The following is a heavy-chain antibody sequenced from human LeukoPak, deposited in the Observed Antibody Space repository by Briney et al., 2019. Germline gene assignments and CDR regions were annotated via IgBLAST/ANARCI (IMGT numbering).Heavy chain of an antibody. D-gene: IGHD3-10*01. CDR1: GFTFSSYT. V-gene: IGHV3-30-3*01. CDR2: ISYDGNNK. J-gene: IGHJ6*02. Sequence: GRSLRLSCAASGFTFSSYTIHWVRQAPGKGLEWVAVISYDGNNKYYANSVKGRFTISRDNSKNTLYLQMNSLRAEDTAVYYCAREPYYYSSGSTYYYYGMDVWGQGTTATVSS. CDR3: AREPYYYSSGSTYYYYGMDV.